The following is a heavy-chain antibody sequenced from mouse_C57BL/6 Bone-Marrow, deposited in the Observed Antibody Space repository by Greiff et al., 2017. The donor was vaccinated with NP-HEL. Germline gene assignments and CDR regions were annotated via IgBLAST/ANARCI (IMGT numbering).Heavy chain of an antibody. CDR3: ARFRGRWYFDV. CDR1: GYTFTSYT. Sequence: VQLVESGAELARPGASVKMSCKASGYTFTSYTMHWVKQRPGQGLEWIGYINPSSGYTKYNQKFKDKATLTADKSSSTAYMQLSSLTSEDSAVYYCARFRGRWYFDVWGTGTTVTVSS. D-gene: IGHD3-1*01. V-gene: IGHV1-4*01. J-gene: IGHJ1*03. CDR2: INPSSGYT.